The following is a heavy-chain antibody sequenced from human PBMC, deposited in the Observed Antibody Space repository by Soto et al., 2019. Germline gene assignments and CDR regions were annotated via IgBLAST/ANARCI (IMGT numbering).Heavy chain of an antibody. CDR2: ISGSGGST. J-gene: IGHJ5*02. Sequence: PGGSLRLSCAASGFTFRSYSMSWVRQAPGKGLEWVSAISGSGGSTYYADSVKGRFTISRDNSKNTLYLQMNSLRAEDTAVYYCAKGFQNWNYDWFDPWGQGTLVTVSS. CDR3: AKGFQNWNYDWFDP. V-gene: IGHV3-23*01. CDR1: GFTFRSYS. D-gene: IGHD1-7*01.